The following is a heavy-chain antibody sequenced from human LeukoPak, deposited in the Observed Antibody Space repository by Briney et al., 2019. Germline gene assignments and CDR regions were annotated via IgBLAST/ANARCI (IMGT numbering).Heavy chain of an antibody. CDR1: GFNFRAYW. CDR2: IRFDGSTK. CDR3: ASGGDYTTYGHRFDY. V-gene: IGHV3-30*02. J-gene: IGHJ4*02. D-gene: IGHD2-21*02. Sequence: PGGSLRLSCTTSGFNFRAYWMGWVRQAPGKGLEWVAFIRFDGSTKYYADSVKGRFTISRDNSMNTLYFHLNSLRVEDTAMYYCASGGDYTTYGHRFDYWGQGILVTVSS.